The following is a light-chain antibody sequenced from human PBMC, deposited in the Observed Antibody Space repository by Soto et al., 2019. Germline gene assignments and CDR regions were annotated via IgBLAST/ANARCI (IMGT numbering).Light chain of an antibody. Sequence: QSVLTQPASVSGSPGQSITISCTGSSSDVGAYNYVSWYQQYPGKAPKLMIYDVSNRPSGVSSRFSGSKSGNTASLTISRLQAEDEADYYCSSYTTNKVVFGGGTQLTVL. V-gene: IGLV2-14*01. CDR1: SSDVGAYNY. CDR3: SSYTTNKVV. CDR2: DVS. J-gene: IGLJ2*01.